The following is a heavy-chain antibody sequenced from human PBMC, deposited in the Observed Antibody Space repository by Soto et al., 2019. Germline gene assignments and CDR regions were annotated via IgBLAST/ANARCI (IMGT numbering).Heavy chain of an antibody. CDR3: ARDIEVDILTGYYPRYNWFDP. Sequence: GGSLRLSCAASGFTFSSYAMHWVRQALGKGLEWVAVISYDGSNKYYADSVKGRFTISRDNSKNTLYLQMNSLRAEDTAVYYCARDIEVDILTGYYPRYNWFDPWGQGTLVTVSS. CDR2: ISYDGSNK. J-gene: IGHJ5*02. D-gene: IGHD3-9*01. V-gene: IGHV3-30-3*01. CDR1: GFTFSSYA.